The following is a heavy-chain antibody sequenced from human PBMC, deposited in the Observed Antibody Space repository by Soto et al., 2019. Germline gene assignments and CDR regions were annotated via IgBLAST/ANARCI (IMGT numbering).Heavy chain of an antibody. D-gene: IGHD3-10*01. J-gene: IGHJ4*02. V-gene: IGHV4-34*01. CDR3: TVDGSGGVFDY. CDR2: INHSGST. CDR1: GGSFSGYY. Sequence: QVQLQQWGAGLLKPSETLSLTCAVYGGSFSGYYWSWIRQPPGKGLEWIGEINHSGSTNYNPSLKSRVTISVDPSKNQFSLKLSSVTAADTAVYYCTVDGSGGVFDYWGQGTLVTVSS.